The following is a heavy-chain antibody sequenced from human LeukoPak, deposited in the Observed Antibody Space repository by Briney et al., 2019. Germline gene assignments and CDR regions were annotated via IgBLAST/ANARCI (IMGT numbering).Heavy chain of an antibody. V-gene: IGHV1-46*01. CDR3: ARDRHSIAARPDY. Sequence: ASVKVSCKAFGYTFTSYGISWVRQAPGQGLEWMGIINPSGGSTSYAQKFQGRVTMTRDTSTSTVYMELSSLRSEDTAVYYCARDRHSIAARPDYWGQGTLVTVSS. D-gene: IGHD6-6*01. CDR2: INPSGGST. CDR1: GYTFTSYG. J-gene: IGHJ4*02.